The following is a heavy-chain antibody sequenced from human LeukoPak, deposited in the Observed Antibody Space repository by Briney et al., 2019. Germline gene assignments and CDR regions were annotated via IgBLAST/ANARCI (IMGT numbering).Heavy chain of an antibody. CDR1: GYTFTGYY. CDR2: INPNTGGT. Sequence: ASVKVSCKASGYTFTGYYMHWVRQAPGQGLEWMGWINPNTGGTNYAQKFQGRVTMTRDTSISTAYMELNSLSSDDTAVYYCAWGGGPNWNYGEYGYWGRGTLVTVSS. D-gene: IGHD1-7*01. J-gene: IGHJ4*02. CDR3: AWGGGPNWNYGEYGY. V-gene: IGHV1-2*02.